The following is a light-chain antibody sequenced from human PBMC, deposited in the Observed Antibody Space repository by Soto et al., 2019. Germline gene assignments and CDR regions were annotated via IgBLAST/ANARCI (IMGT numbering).Light chain of an antibody. CDR3: QQSYRSPLN. J-gene: IGKJ3*01. Sequence: DIQMTQSPLSLSASVGESVTITCRASQNITNFLNWYQQKPGKPPRLLIFGTSSLQSGVPSRFRGRRSETDFSLTISGLQPEDFATYICQQSYRSPLNFGPGTRVA. CDR2: GTS. CDR1: QNITNF. V-gene: IGKV1-39*01.